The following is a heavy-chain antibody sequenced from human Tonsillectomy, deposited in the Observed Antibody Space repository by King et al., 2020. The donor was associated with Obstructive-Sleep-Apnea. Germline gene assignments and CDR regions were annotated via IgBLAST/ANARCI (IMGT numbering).Heavy chain of an antibody. CDR2: IYYIGST. J-gene: IGHJ3*02. V-gene: IGHV4-59*01. Sequence: QLQESGPGLVKPSETLSLTCTVSGGSISSYYWSWIRQPPGKGLEWIGYIYYIGSTNYNPSLKSRVTISVDTSKNHFSLKLSSVTAADTAVYYCARGRKAAAGTFDIWGQGTMVTVSS. D-gene: IGHD6-13*01. CDR1: GGSISSYY. CDR3: ARGRKAAAGTFDI.